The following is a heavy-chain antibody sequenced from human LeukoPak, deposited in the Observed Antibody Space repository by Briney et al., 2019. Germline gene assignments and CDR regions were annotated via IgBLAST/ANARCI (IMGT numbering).Heavy chain of an antibody. CDR2: ISSSGSTI. D-gene: IGHD1-26*01. CDR3: AKSRGESRGASNY. J-gene: IGHJ4*02. V-gene: IGHV3-11*01. CDR1: GFTFSDYY. Sequence: GGSLRLSCAASGFTFSDYYMSWIRQAPGKGLEWVSYISSSGSTIYYADSVKGRFTISRDSSKNTLYLQMNSLRAEDTAVYYCAKSRGESRGASNYWGQGTLVTVSS.